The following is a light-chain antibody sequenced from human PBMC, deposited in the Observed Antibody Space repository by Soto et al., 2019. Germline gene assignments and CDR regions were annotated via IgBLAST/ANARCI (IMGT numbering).Light chain of an antibody. CDR2: DVS. Sequence: QSALTQPASVSGSPGQSITISCTGTSCDVGGYNYVSWYQQHPGKAPKLMIYDVSNRPSGVSNRFSGSKSGNTASLTISGLQAEDEADYYCSSYTSSSTYVFVTGTKLTVL. CDR3: SSYTSSSTYV. J-gene: IGLJ1*01. V-gene: IGLV2-14*01. CDR1: SCDVGGYNY.